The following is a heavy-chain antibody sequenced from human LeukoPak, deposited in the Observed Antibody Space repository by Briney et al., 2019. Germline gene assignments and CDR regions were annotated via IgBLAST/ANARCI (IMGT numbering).Heavy chain of an antibody. CDR3: ARDNSVGDIAWWFDP. J-gene: IGHJ5*02. Sequence: GGSLRLSCAASGFTFSSYWMNWVRQAPGKGLEWVANIKQDGSEKVYVDSVKGRFTISRDNAKNSLYLQMNSLRSEDTAVYYCARDNSVGDIAWWFDPWGQGTLVTVSS. D-gene: IGHD3-16*02. V-gene: IGHV3-7*03. CDR1: GFTFSSYW. CDR2: IKQDGSEK.